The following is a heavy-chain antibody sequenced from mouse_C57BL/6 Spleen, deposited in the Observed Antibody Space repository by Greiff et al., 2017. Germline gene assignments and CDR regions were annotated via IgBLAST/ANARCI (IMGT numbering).Heavy chain of an antibody. CDR3: AREVITTVVARYFDV. J-gene: IGHJ1*03. Sequence: QVHVKQSGAELVRPGASVKLSCKASGYTFTDYYINWVKQRPGQGLEWIARIYPGSGNTYYNEKFKGKATLTAEKSSSTAYMQLSSLTSEDSAVYFCAREVITTVVARYFDVWGTGTTVTVSS. V-gene: IGHV1-76*01. CDR2: IYPGSGNT. D-gene: IGHD1-1*01. CDR1: GYTFTDYY.